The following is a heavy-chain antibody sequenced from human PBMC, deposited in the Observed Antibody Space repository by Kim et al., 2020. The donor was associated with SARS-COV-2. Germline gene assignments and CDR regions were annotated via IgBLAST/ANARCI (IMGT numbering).Heavy chain of an antibody. CDR3: ASQNILTGYYVN. D-gene: IGHD3-9*01. J-gene: IGHJ4*02. V-gene: IGHV4-34*01. CDR1: GGSFSGYY. CDR2: INHSGST. Sequence: SVTLSLTCAVYGGSFSGYYWSWIRQPPGKGLEWIGEINHSGSTNYNPSLKSRVTISVDTSKNQFSLKLSSVTAADTAVYYCASQNILTGYYVNWGQGTLVTVSS.